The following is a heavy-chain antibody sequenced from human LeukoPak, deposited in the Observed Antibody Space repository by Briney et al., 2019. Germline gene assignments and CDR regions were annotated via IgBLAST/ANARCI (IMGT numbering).Heavy chain of an antibody. D-gene: IGHD6-13*01. Sequence: PGGSLRLSCAASGFTFSSYEMHWVRQAPGKGLEWVSYISSSGSTIYYADSVKGRFTISRDNAKNSLYLQMNSLRAEDTAVYYCARDGAYRSSWVWFAPWGQGTLVTVSS. CDR3: ARDGAYRSSWVWFAP. V-gene: IGHV3-48*03. CDR2: ISSSGSTI. J-gene: IGHJ5*02. CDR1: GFTFSSYE.